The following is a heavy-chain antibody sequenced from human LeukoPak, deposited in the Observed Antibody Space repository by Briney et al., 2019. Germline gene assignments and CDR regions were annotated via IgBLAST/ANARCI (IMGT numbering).Heavy chain of an antibody. CDR2: INHTGSI. CDR1: GGSFSGYY. CDR3: AKNYGDSNWFDP. Sequence: PSETLSLTCAVYGGSFSGYYWSWIRQPPGKGLEWIGEINHTGSINYNPSLKSRVTISVDSSMNQFSLNLSSVTAADTAVYYCAKNYGDSNWFDPWGQGTLVTVSS. J-gene: IGHJ5*02. V-gene: IGHV4-34*01. D-gene: IGHD4-17*01.